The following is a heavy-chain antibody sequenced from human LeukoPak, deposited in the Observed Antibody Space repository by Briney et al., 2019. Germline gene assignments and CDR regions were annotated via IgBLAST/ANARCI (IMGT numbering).Heavy chain of an antibody. CDR2: IYPGDSDT. Sequence: KVSCKASGYTFTSYGISWVRQMPGKGLEWMGIIYPGDSDTRYSPSFQGQVTISADKSISTAYLQWSSLKASDTAMYYCARLNTAAAERWFDPWGQGTLVTVSS. CDR3: ARLNTAAAERWFDP. J-gene: IGHJ5*02. V-gene: IGHV5-51*01. D-gene: IGHD6-13*01. CDR1: GYTFTSYG.